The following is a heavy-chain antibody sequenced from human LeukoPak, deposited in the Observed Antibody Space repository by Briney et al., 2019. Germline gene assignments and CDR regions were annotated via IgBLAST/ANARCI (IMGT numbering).Heavy chain of an antibody. J-gene: IGHJ6*02. CDR3: ARDATGGYYYGMDV. V-gene: IGHV3-21*01. CDR2: ISSSSSYI. Sequence: SGGSLRLSCAASGFTFSSYSMNWVRQAPGKGLEWVSSISSSSSYIYYADSVKGRFTISRDNAKNSLYLQMNSLRAEDTAVYYCARDATGGYYYGMDVWGQGTTVTVSS. CDR1: GFTFSSYS. D-gene: IGHD2-15*01.